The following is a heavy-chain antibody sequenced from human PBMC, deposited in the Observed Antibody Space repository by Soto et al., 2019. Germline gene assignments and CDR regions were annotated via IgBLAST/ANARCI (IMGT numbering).Heavy chain of an antibody. J-gene: IGHJ3*02. Sequence: QVQLVQSGAEVKKPGSSVKVSCKASGGTFSSYAINWVRQAPGQGLEWMGGIIPIFGTANYAQKFQGRVTITADESTRTAYMEARSLRSEDRVVSYCARGRLAFSGGACALEGGIDFNIWGQGTMVTASS. CDR3: ARGRLAFSGGACALEGGIDFNI. V-gene: IGHV1-69*12. CDR2: IIPIFGTA. CDR1: GGTFSSYA. D-gene: IGHD2-21*02.